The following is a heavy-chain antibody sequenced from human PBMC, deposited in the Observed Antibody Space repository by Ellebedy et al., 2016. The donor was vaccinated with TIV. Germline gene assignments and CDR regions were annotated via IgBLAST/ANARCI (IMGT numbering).Heavy chain of an antibody. D-gene: IGHD4-17*01. J-gene: IGHJ3*01. V-gene: IGHV3-53*01. CDR1: GFTVSNNY. Sequence: GESLKISCAASGFTVSNNYMSWVRQAAARGLESVSVISSSGSTTYYADSVKGRFSVSRDNSKNTLHLDMRSLRADDAAIYYFAKIRELTTKYGAFDVWGRGTMVAVSS. CDR3: AKIRELTTKYGAFDV. CDR2: ISSSGSTT.